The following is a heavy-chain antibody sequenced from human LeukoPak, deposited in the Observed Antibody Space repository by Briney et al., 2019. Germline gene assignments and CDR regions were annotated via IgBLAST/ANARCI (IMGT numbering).Heavy chain of an antibody. CDR2: IISKTDGGAA. V-gene: IGHV3-15*01. CDR3: TTERAGAFDY. D-gene: IGHD3-10*01. J-gene: IGHJ4*02. CDR1: GFSFSDAW. Sequence: GGSLRLSCSASGFSFSDAWMTWVRRAPGKGLEWVGRIISKTDGGAANYAAPVKGRFTISRDDSKDTVYLQMNSLKTEDTAVYYCTTERAGAFDYWGQGTLVTVSP.